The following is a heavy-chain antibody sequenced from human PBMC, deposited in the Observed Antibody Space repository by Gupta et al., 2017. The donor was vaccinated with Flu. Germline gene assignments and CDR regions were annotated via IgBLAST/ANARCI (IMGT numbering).Heavy chain of an antibody. Sequence: PGKGLEWIGEINHSGSTNYNPSLKSRVTISVDTSKNQFSLKLSSVTAADTAVYYCARHCSSTSSNYYYYMDVWGKGTTVTVSS. CDR2: INHSGST. J-gene: IGHJ6*03. D-gene: IGHD2-2*01. CDR3: ARHCSSTSSNYYYYMDV. V-gene: IGHV4-34*01.